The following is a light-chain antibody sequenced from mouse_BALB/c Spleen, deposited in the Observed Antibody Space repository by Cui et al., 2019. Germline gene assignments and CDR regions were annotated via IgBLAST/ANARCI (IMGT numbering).Light chain of an antibody. V-gene: IGKV4-79*01. Sequence: QIVLTQSPAIMSASPGEKVTFTCSASSSVSSSYLYWYQQKPGSSPKLWIYSTSNLASGVPARFSGSGSGTSYSLTISSMEAEDAASYFCHQWSSYPPTFGGGTKLEIK. CDR2: STS. CDR1: SSVSSSY. CDR3: HQWSSYPPT. J-gene: IGKJ1*01.